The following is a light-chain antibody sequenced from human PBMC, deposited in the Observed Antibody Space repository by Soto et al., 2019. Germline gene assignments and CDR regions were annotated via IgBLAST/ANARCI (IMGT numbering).Light chain of an antibody. CDR1: QSISSY. Sequence: DIQMTQSPSFLSASVGDRVTITCRASQSISSYLNWYQQKPGKAPKLLIYAASSLQSGVPSRFSGSGSGTDFTLTISSLQPEDFATYYCQQSYSTPQLTFGGGTKVGIK. CDR3: QQSYSTPQLT. CDR2: AAS. J-gene: IGKJ4*01. V-gene: IGKV1-39*01.